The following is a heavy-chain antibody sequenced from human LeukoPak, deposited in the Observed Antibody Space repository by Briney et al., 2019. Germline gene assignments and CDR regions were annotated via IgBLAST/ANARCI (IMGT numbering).Heavy chain of an antibody. Sequence: SETLSLTCTVSGGSISSYYWSWIRQPAGKGLEWIGRMYTNGSMKKPSLKSRVTMSLDTSKNQFSLKLSSVTAADTAVYYCARDYGNYVFAFDIWGQGTMFTVSS. D-gene: IGHD4-11*01. CDR3: ARDYGNYVFAFDI. V-gene: IGHV4-4*07. CDR1: GGSISSYY. J-gene: IGHJ3*02. CDR2: MYTNGSM.